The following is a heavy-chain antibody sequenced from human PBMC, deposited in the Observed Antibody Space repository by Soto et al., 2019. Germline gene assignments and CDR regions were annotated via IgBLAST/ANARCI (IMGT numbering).Heavy chain of an antibody. CDR1: GGSFSAYY. Sequence: SETLSLTCAVYGGSFSAYYWSWVRQPPGKGLEWIGEIIHSESTKYNPSLKSRVTMSVDTSKNQFSLKLSSVTAADTAVYYCARVMITFGGVIVKSPGAFDIWGQGTMVTVSS. CDR3: ARVMITFGGVIVKSPGAFDI. D-gene: IGHD3-16*02. CDR2: IIHSEST. J-gene: IGHJ3*02. V-gene: IGHV4-34*12.